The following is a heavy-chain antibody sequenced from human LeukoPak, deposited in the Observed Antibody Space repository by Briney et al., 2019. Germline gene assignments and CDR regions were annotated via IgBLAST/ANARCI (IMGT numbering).Heavy chain of an antibody. D-gene: IGHD3-16*02. V-gene: IGHV4-39*01. J-gene: IGHJ4*02. CDR2: IYYSGRP. CDR1: GGSISSSSYY. Sequence: SETLSLTCTVSGGSISSSSYYWAWIRQPPGKGLEWIGSIYYSGRPYYNSSLKSRVTISVDTSKNQFSLKLSSVTAADTAVYYCARHVRDDYIWGAYRLSPLDYWGQGTLVTVSS. CDR3: ARHVRDDYIWGAYRLSPLDY.